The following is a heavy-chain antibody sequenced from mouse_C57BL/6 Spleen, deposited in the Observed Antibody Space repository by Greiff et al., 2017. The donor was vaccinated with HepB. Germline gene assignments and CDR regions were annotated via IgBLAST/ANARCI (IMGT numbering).Heavy chain of an antibody. V-gene: IGHV5-4*01. Sequence: EVQRVESGGGLVKPGGSLKLSCAASGFTFSGYAMSWVRQTPEKRLEWVATISDGGSYTYYPDNVKGRFTISRDNAKNNLYLQMSHLKSEDTAMYYCARETTVVEGDAMDYWGQGTSVTVSS. D-gene: IGHD1-1*01. CDR3: ARETTVVEGDAMDY. J-gene: IGHJ4*01. CDR1: GFTFSGYA. CDR2: ISDGGSYT.